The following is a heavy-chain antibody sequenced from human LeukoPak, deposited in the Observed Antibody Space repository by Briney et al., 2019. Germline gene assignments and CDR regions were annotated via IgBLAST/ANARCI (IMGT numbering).Heavy chain of an antibody. CDR3: ARALRYCSTTSCQYYFDY. D-gene: IGHD2-2*01. J-gene: IGHJ4*02. Sequence: ASVKLSCKASGYTFTNYDINWVRQAAGQGLEWMGWMNPNGGNTGYAQKFQGRVTMTRNTSISTAYMELSSFKSEDTAVYYCARALRYCSTTSCQYYFDYWGQGTLVTVSS. CDR1: GYTFTNYD. CDR2: MNPNGGNT. V-gene: IGHV1-8*01.